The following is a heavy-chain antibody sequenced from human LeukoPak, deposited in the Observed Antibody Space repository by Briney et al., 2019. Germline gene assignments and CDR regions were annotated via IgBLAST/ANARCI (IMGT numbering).Heavy chain of an antibody. CDR1: GFTFSNYE. Sequence: PGGSLRLSCAASGFTFSNYEMNWVRQAPGKGLEWVSYISTSGSTIYYADSVKGRFTISRDNAKNSLYLQMNSLRAEDTAVYYCARDGLAYYDSSGYSDYWGRGILVTVSS. D-gene: IGHD3-22*01. CDR2: ISTSGSTI. CDR3: ARDGLAYYDSSGYSDY. V-gene: IGHV3-48*03. J-gene: IGHJ4*02.